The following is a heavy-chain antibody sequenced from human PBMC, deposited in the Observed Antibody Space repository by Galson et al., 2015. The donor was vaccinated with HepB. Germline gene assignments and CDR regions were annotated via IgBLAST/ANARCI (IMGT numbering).Heavy chain of an antibody. CDR2: ISGSGGST. Sequence: SLRLSCAASGFTFSSYAMSWVRQAPGKGPEWVSAISGSGGSTYYADSVKGRFTISRDNSKNTLYLQMNSLRAEDTAVYYCAKDPRFRFLEWLSPLFDYWGQGTLVTVSS. J-gene: IGHJ4*02. CDR3: AKDPRFRFLEWLSPLFDY. D-gene: IGHD3-3*01. CDR1: GFTFSSYA. V-gene: IGHV3-23*01.